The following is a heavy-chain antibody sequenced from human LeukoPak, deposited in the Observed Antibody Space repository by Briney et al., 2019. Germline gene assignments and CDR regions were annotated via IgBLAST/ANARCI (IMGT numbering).Heavy chain of an antibody. CDR1: GFTVSSNY. CDR3: ATGSQSYYYYGMDV. CDR2: IYSGGST. J-gene: IGHJ6*02. D-gene: IGHD3-10*01. Sequence: GGSLRLSCAASGFTVSSNYMSWVRQAPGKGLEWVSVIYSGGSTYYADSVKGRFTISRHNSKNTLHLQMNSLRAEDTAVYYCATGSQSYYYYGMDVRGQGTTVTVSS. V-gene: IGHV3-53*04.